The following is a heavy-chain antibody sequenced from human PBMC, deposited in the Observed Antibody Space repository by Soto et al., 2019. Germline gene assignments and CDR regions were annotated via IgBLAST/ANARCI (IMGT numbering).Heavy chain of an antibody. V-gene: IGHV4-59*01. CDR3: ARNGKQSYSDY. D-gene: IGHD1-1*01. Sequence: SETLSLTCTVSGGSISSYYWSWIRQPPGKGLEWIGYIYYSGSTNYNPSLKSRVTISVDTSKNQFSLKLSSVTAADTAVYYCARNGKQSYSDYWGQGTLVTVSS. CDR2: IYYSGST. J-gene: IGHJ4*02. CDR1: GGSISSYY.